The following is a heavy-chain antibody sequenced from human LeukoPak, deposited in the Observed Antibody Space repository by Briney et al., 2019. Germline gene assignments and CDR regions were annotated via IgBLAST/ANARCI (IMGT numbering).Heavy chain of an antibody. Sequence: SETLSLTCTVSGGSISSYYWSWIRQPPGKGLEWIGSIYHSGSTYYNPSLKSRVTISIDTSKSQFSLNLSSVTAADTAVYFCARDPDYYDPGYWGQGTLVTVSS. CDR3: ARDPDYYDPGY. CDR2: IYHSGST. V-gene: IGHV4-38-2*02. CDR1: GGSISSYY. D-gene: IGHD3-22*01. J-gene: IGHJ4*02.